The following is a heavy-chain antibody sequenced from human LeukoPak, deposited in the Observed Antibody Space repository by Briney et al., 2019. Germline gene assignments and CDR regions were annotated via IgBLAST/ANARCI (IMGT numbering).Heavy chain of an antibody. D-gene: IGHD6-19*01. J-gene: IGHJ3*02. CDR3: ARQIALAGEWAFDI. CDR1: GGSFSGYY. Sequence: SETLSLTCAVYGGSFSGYYWSWIRQPPGKGLEWIGEINHSGSTNHNPSLKSRVTISVDTSKNQFSLKVDSVTAADTAVYYCARQIALAGEWAFDIWGQGTMVTVSS. V-gene: IGHV4-34*01. CDR2: INHSGST.